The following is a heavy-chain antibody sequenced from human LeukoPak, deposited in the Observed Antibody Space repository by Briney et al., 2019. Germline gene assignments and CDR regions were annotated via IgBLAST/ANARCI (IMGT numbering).Heavy chain of an antibody. V-gene: IGHV4-59*01. J-gene: IGHJ4*02. D-gene: IGHD3-10*01. CDR2: IYYSGST. Sequence: PSETLSLTCTVSGGSISGYYWSWIRQPPGKGLEWIGYIYYSGSTNYNPSLKSRVTISVDTSKNQFSLKLSSVTAADTAVYYCAYGSASYSGWDYWGQGTLVTVSS. CDR1: GGSISGYY. CDR3: AYGSASYSGWDY.